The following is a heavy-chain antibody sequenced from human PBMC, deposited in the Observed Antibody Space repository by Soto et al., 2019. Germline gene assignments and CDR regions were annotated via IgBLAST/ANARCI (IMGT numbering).Heavy chain of an antibody. Sequence: PGGSLRLSCAASGFTVSSNYMTWVRQAPGKGLEWVSVLYSGGSTYYADSVKGRFTISRDNFKSSLYLQMSSLRAEDTAVYYCAKGKISTTTYTSFDSWGQGTLVTVSS. J-gene: IGHJ5*01. CDR1: GFTVSSNY. D-gene: IGHD1-26*01. CDR2: LYSGGST. CDR3: AKGKISTTTYTSFDS. V-gene: IGHV3-53*01.